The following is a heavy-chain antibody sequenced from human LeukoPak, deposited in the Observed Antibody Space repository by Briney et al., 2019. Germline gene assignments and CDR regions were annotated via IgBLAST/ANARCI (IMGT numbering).Heavy chain of an antibody. CDR3: ARAKRGLTDY. CDR2: ISYDGNHT. Sequence: GGSLRLSCAASGFTFRNYAVHWVRQAPGKGLEWVAVISYDGNHTLYADSVKGRFAISRDNSKNTLFLQMSALRADDTAVYYCARAKRGLTDYWGQGTLVTVSS. CDR1: GFTFRNYA. D-gene: IGHD2-8*01. V-gene: IGHV3-30*09. J-gene: IGHJ4*02.